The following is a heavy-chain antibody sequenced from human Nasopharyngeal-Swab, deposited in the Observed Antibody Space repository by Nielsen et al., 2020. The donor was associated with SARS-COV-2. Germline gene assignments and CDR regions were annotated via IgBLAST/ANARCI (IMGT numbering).Heavy chain of an antibody. Sequence: GESLKISCAASGFTVSSNYMSWVRQAPGKGLEWVSVISGSGGSSYYADSVKGRFTISRDNAKNSLYLQMNSLRDEDTAVYYCARDIFDYWGQGTLVTVSS. CDR3: ARDIFDY. CDR1: GFTVSSNY. V-gene: IGHV3-53*01. J-gene: IGHJ4*02. CDR2: ISGSGGSS.